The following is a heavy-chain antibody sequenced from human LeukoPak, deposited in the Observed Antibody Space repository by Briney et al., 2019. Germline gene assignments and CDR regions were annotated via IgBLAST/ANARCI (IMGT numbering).Heavy chain of an antibody. V-gene: IGHV4-4*07. CDR1: GGSISSYY. Sequence: SETLSLTCTVSGGSISSYYWSWIRQPAGKGLEWIGRIYTSGSTNYNPSLKSRVTMSVDTSKNQFSLKLSSVTAADTAVYHCARGVLRYFDWILDAFDIWGQGTMVTVSS. J-gene: IGHJ3*02. CDR3: ARGVLRYFDWILDAFDI. CDR2: IYTSGST. D-gene: IGHD3-9*01.